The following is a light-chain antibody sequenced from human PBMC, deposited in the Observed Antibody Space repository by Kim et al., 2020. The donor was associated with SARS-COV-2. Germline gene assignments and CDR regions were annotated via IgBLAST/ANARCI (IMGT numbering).Light chain of an antibody. CDR3: QVWDSSSDHWV. CDR1: NIGSKS. V-gene: IGLV3-21*04. J-gene: IGLJ3*02. CDR2: YDS. Sequence: APGKTARFTCGGNNIGSKSVHWYQQKPGQAPVLVIYYDSDRPSGIPERFCGSNSGNTATLTISRVEAGDEADYYCQVWDSSSDHWVFGGGTQLTVL.